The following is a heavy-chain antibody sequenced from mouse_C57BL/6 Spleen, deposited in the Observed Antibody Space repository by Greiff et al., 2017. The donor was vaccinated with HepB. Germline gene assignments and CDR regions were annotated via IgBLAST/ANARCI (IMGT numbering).Heavy chain of an antibody. CDR3: ARSSYYYGSSYAGYYAMDY. V-gene: IGHV1-26*01. CDR1: GYTFTDYY. CDR2: INPNNGGT. Sequence: EVQLQQSGPELVKPGASVKISCKASGYTFTDYYMNWVKQSHGKSLEWIGDINPNNGGTSYNQKFKGQATLTVDKFSSTAYMELRSLTSEDSAVYYCARSSYYYGSSYAGYYAMDYWGQGTSVTVSS. J-gene: IGHJ4*01. D-gene: IGHD1-1*01.